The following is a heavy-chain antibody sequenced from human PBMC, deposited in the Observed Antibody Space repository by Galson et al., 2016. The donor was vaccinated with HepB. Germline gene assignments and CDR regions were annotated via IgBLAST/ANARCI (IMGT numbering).Heavy chain of an antibody. J-gene: IGHJ6*02. V-gene: IGHV3-23*01. Sequence: SLRLSCAASGFTFSSYGMHWVRQAPGKGLEWVSTISGNGGSTYYADSVKGRFTISRDNSKNTLYLQMNSLRAEDTAVYYCAKEGTIFGAVPYGMDVWGQGTTVTVSS. D-gene: IGHD3-3*01. CDR1: GFTFSSYG. CDR2: ISGNGGST. CDR3: AKEGTIFGAVPYGMDV.